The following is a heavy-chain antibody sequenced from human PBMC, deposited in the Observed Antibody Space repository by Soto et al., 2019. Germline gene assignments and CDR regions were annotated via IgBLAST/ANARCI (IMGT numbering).Heavy chain of an antibody. J-gene: IGHJ4*02. CDR2: IHHSGST. CDR1: DDSIKSYY. D-gene: IGHD6-13*01. CDR3: AREGSSSYADY. Sequence: QVQLQESGPGLVKPSETLSLTCSVSDDSIKSYYWSWIRQPPGKGLEWIGYIHHSGSTRSLPSLRSRVTFSIDTSKNQFSLKLTSVTAADTAVYYCAREGSSSYADYWGQGTLVTVSS. V-gene: IGHV4-59*01.